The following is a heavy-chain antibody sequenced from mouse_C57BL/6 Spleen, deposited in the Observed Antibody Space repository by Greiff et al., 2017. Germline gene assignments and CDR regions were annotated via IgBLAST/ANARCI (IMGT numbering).Heavy chain of an antibody. CDR1: GFSLTSYG. CDR3: ARNDGYRGAWFAY. J-gene: IGHJ3*01. D-gene: IGHD2-3*01. Sequence: VKLMESGPGLVQPSQSLSITCTVSGFSLTSYGVHWVRQSPGKGLEWLGVIWSGGSTDYNAAFISRLSISKDNSKSQVFFKMNSLQADDTAIYYCARNDGYRGAWFAYWGQGTLVTVSA. CDR2: IWSGGST. V-gene: IGHV2-2*01.